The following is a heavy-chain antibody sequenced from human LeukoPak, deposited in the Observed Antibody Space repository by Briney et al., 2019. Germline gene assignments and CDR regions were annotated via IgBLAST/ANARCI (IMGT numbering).Heavy chain of an antibody. V-gene: IGHV1-69*05. CDR2: IIPIFRTP. CDR3: ARGEGSGSYPSYFDF. Sequence: SVKVSCKASGGTFITYAINWVRQAPGQGLEWMGGIIPIFRTPNYAQKFQGRVTITTDESTTTAYMDLARLTSADTAVYYCARGEGSGSYPSYFDFWGQGTLVTVSS. CDR1: GGTFITYA. D-gene: IGHD3-10*01. J-gene: IGHJ4*02.